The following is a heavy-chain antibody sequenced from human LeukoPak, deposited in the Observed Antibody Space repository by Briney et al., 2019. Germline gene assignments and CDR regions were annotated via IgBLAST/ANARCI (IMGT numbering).Heavy chain of an antibody. CDR2: FSESGGNT. Sequence: LPGGSLRLSCAASGFTFSNYALSWVRQAPGKGLEWVSTFSESGGNTYYADSVKGRFTISRDNSKNTLYLQMNSLRAEDTAVYYCAKDYDKGSSRHRWFDPWGQGTLVTVSS. D-gene: IGHD6-13*01. V-gene: IGHV3-23*01. CDR3: AKDYDKGSSRHRWFDP. CDR1: GFTFSNYA. J-gene: IGHJ5*02.